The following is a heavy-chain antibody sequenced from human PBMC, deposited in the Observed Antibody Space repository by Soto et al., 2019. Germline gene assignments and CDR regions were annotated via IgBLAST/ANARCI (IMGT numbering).Heavy chain of an antibody. CDR2: VYATGTT. Sequence: SETLFLTCNVSGGSISKFYWAWIRKTAGNGLEWMGRVYATGTTDYTPSLRSRVAMSVDISKKTFSLRLRSVTGADSGVYYCVRDGSKSLRDWFDPWGQGILVTVSS. CDR3: VRDGSKSLRDWFDP. J-gene: IGHJ5*02. CDR1: GGSISKFY. V-gene: IGHV4-4*07.